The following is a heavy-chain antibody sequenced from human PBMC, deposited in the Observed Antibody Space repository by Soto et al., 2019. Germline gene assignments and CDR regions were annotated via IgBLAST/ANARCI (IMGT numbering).Heavy chain of an antibody. V-gene: IGHV4-4*07. Sequence: QVQLQESGPGLVKPSETLSLTCTVSGGSINTYYWSWLRQPAGKGLEWIGRIYSGGSTNYNPSLESRVTLSVDTSKNQVSLKLTSVAAADTGVYYGARGPGGFGEFSLDYWGQGTLVTVPS. CDR1: GGSINTYY. J-gene: IGHJ4*02. CDR2: IYSGGST. CDR3: ARGPGGFGEFSLDY. D-gene: IGHD3-10*01.